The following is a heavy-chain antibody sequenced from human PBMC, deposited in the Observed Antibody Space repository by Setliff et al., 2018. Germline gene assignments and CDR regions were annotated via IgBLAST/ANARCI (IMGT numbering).Heavy chain of an antibody. CDR1: GGSFSSYY. J-gene: IGHJ3*02. CDR2: IHYNGNL. CDR3: ARRPTGPGAPFDI. Sequence: PSETLSLTCAVYGGSFSSYYWGWIRQSPGEGLEWIANIHYNGNLYYNPSLKNRATISMDTSKIQFSLKLISVTAADTALYFCARRPTGPGAPFDIWGHGTMVTVSS. D-gene: IGHD3-10*01. V-gene: IGHV4-34*01.